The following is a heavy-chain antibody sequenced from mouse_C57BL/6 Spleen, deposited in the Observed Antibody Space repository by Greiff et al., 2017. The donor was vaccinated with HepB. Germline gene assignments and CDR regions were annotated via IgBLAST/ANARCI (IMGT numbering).Heavy chain of an antibody. CDR2: IDPEDGET. J-gene: IGHJ2*01. Sequence: VQLKESGAELVKPGASVKLSCTASGFNIKDYYMHWVKQRTEQGLEWIGRIDPEDGETKYAPKFQGQATITADTSSNTAYLQLSSLTSEDTAVYYCAYYGSSQSHFDYWGQGTTLTVSS. D-gene: IGHD1-1*01. CDR1: GFNIKDYY. V-gene: IGHV14-2*01. CDR3: AYYGSSQSHFDY.